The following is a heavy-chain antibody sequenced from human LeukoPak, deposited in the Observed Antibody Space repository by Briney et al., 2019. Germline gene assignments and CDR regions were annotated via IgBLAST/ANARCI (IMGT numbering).Heavy chain of an antibody. CDR1: GFTLSTHA. CDR2: INYSGNT. J-gene: IGHJ4*02. CDR3: AKAPVTTCSGVYCYPFDY. D-gene: IGHD2-15*01. V-gene: IGHV3-23*01. Sequence: GVSLRLSCAASGFTLSTHAMSWVPQGPGKGLEWFSPINYSGNTYHADSVRGLFTISRDSSQNTLDFQINSLRGEDAVVYYCAKAPVTTCSGVYCYPFDYWGQGTLVSVSS.